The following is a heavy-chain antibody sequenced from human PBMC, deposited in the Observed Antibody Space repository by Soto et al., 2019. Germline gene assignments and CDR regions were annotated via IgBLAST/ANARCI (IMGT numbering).Heavy chain of an antibody. CDR1: GFTFSSYA. V-gene: IGHV3-30-3*01. CDR3: ARETPGLDY. CDR2: ISYDGSNK. Sequence: GGSLRLSCAASGFTFSSYAMHWVRQAPGKGLEWVAVISYDGSNKYYADSVKGRFTISRDNSKNTLYLQMNSLRAEDTAVYYCARETPGLDYWGQGTLVTVSS. J-gene: IGHJ4*02.